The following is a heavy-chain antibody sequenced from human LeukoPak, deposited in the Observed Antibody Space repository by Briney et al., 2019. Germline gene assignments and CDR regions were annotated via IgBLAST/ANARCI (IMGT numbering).Heavy chain of an antibody. CDR1: GFTFSNYA. J-gene: IGHJ4*02. CDR2: IQYDGTNK. V-gene: IGHV3-33*05. Sequence: GRSLRLSCAASGFTFSNYAMHWVRQAPGKGLEWVAVIQYDGTNKYYADSVKGRFTISRDNSKSTVCLQVNNLRGEDTAVYYCVKEGYSYGDDFWGQGTLVIVSS. D-gene: IGHD5-18*01. CDR3: VKEGYSYGDDF.